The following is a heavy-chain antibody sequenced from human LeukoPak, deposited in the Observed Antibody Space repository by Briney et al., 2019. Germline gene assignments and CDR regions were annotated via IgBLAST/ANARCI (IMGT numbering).Heavy chain of an antibody. D-gene: IGHD5-12*01. CDR2: INPNSGGT. J-gene: IGHJ4*02. V-gene: IGHV1-2*02. CDR1: GYTFTGYY. CDR3: ARSDGYSGYDYEDY. Sequence: ASVKVSCKASGYTFTGYYMHWVRQAPGQGLEWMGWINPNSGGTNYAQKFQGRVTVTRDTSISTAYMELSRLRSDDTAVYYCARSDGYSGYDYEDYWGQGTLVTVSS.